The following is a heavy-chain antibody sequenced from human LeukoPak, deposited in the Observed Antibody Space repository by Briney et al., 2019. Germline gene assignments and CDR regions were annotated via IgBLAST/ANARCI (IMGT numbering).Heavy chain of an antibody. V-gene: IGHV1-24*01. CDR3: ATGGYSYGQRHDAFDI. Sequence: GASVKVSCKVSGYTLTELSMHWVRQAPGKGLEWMGGFDPEDGETIYAQKFQGRVTMTEDTSTDTAYMELSSLRSEDTAVYYCATGGYSYGQRHDAFDIWGQGTMVTVSS. D-gene: IGHD5-18*01. J-gene: IGHJ3*02. CDR1: GYTLTELS. CDR2: FDPEDGET.